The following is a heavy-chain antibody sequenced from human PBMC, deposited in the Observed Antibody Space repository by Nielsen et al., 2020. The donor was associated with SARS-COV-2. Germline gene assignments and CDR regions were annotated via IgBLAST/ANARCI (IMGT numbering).Heavy chain of an antibody. D-gene: IGHD2-2*01. V-gene: IGHV1-69*04. CDR2: IIPILGIA. J-gene: IGHJ6*02. CDR1: GGTFSSYT. Sequence: SAKVSCKASGGTFSSYTISWVRQAPGQGLEWMGRIIPILGIANYAQKFQGRVTITADKSTSTAYMELSSLRSEDTAVYYCAKDRGGYCSSTSCLRGSSSAHYGMDVWGQGTTVTVSS. CDR3: AKDRGGYCSSTSCLRGSSSAHYGMDV.